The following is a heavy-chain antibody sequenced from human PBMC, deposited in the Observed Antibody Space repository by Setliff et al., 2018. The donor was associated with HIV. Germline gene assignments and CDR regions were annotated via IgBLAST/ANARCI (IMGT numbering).Heavy chain of an antibody. V-gene: IGHV4-31*03. CDR2: IYYSGSS. Sequence: SETLSLTCKVSGDSVNSYNYYWSWIRQHPGKGLELIGYIYYSGSSYYNPSVRSRVLMSLDTSENHFSLKLSSVTAADTAVYYCVRNSFDYVEEEWGQGTQVTVSS. CDR3: VRNSFDYVEEE. J-gene: IGHJ4*02. D-gene: IGHD3-9*01. CDR1: GDSVNSYNYY.